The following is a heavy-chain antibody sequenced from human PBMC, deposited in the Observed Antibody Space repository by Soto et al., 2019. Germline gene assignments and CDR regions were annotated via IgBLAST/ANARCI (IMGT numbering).Heavy chain of an antibody. CDR2: ISYDGSNK. Sequence: GGSLRLSCAASGFTFSSYAMHWVRQAPGKGLEWVAVISYDGSNKYCADSVKGRFTISRDNSKNTLYLQMNSLRAEDTAVYYCARKLLRYFDWINYYGMDVWGQGTTVTVSS. CDR3: ARKLLRYFDWINYYGMDV. J-gene: IGHJ6*02. CDR1: GFTFSSYA. D-gene: IGHD3-9*01. V-gene: IGHV3-30-3*01.